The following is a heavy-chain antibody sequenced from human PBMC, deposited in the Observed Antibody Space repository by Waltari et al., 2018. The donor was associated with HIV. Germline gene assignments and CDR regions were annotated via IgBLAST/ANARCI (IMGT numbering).Heavy chain of an antibody. Sequence: QVQLVQSGAEVKKPGASVKVSCKASGYTFTGYYIHWVRQARGQGLEWMGWINPNSGGTNYAQKFQGRVTMTRDTSISTAYMELSRLRSDDTAVYYCARDREGIVVVTAVFDYWGQGTLVTVSS. CDR1: GYTFTGYY. J-gene: IGHJ4*02. CDR2: INPNSGGT. CDR3: ARDREGIVVVTAVFDY. D-gene: IGHD2-21*02. V-gene: IGHV1-2*02.